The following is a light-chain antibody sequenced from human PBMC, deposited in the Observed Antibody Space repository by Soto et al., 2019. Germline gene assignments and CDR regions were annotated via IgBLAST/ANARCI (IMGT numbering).Light chain of an antibody. J-gene: IGLJ2*01. CDR1: GIDDYDYNF. Sequence: QSALTQPHSASGSAGHSVTIPCTGTGIDDYDYNFVSWYQHHPGKVPKLIIFEVNKRPSGVPDRFSGSKSGTTASLTVSGLQADDEADYYCSTFAVSPVIFGGGTKLTVL. CDR2: EVN. CDR3: STFAVSPVI. V-gene: IGLV2-8*01.